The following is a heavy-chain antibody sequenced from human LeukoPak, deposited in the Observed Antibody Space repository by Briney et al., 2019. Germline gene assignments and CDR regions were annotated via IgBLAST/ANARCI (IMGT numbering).Heavy chain of an antibody. V-gene: IGHV4-38-2*02. J-gene: IGHJ4*02. D-gene: IGHD2-21*02. CDR1: DYSISSGYY. CDR3: ARGHIVVVTAIPPPSY. CDR2: IYYSGST. Sequence: SETLSLTCTVSDYSISSGYYWGWIRQPPGKGLEWIGSIYYSGSTYYNPSLKSRVTISVDTSKNLFSLKLSSVTAADTAVYYCARGHIVVVTAIPPPSYWGQGTLVTVSS.